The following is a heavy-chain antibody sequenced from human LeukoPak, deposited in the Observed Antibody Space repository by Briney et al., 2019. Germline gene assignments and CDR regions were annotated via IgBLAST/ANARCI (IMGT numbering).Heavy chain of an antibody. CDR2: ISSSSSIR. J-gene: IGHJ4*02. CDR3: ASWAGTAAGFSGPFDY. CDR1: GFTFSSYE. V-gene: IGHV3-48*01. Sequence: PGGSLRLSCAASGFTFSSYEMNWVRQAPGKGLEWLSHISSSSSIRYYADSVKGRFTISRDNAKNALYLQMNSLRVEDTAVYYCASWAGTAAGFSGPFDYWGQGTLVTVSS. D-gene: IGHD6-13*01.